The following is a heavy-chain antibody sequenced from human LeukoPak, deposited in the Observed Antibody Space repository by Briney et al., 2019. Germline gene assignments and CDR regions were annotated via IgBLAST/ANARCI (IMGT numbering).Heavy chain of an antibody. CDR2: INPGGGST. D-gene: IGHD4-17*01. J-gene: IGHJ4*02. CDR1: GYTFTSYY. Sequence: GASVTVSCKASGYTFTSYYIHWVRQAPGQGLEWMGVINPGGGSTSYAQKFQGRVTMTRDTSTSTVYMELSSLRSEDTAVYYCARGYTVTTYWGQGTLVTVSS. V-gene: IGHV1-46*01. CDR3: ARGYTVTTY.